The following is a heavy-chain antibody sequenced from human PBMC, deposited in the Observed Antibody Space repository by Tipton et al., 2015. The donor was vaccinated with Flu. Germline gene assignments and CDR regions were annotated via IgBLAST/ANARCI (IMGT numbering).Heavy chain of an antibody. J-gene: IGHJ4*02. D-gene: IGHD6-13*01. CDR3: ARASGYTSSWRFDY. Sequence: GLVKPSETLSLTCAVSGYSINNTQFWGWIRQPPGKDLEWIGNIYHSGSTYSNPSLKSRVTILVDTSKNQISLKVISVTAADTAIYYCARASGYTSSWRFDYWGRGSLVTVSP. CDR1: GYSINNTQF. CDR2: IYHSGST. V-gene: IGHV4-38-2*01.